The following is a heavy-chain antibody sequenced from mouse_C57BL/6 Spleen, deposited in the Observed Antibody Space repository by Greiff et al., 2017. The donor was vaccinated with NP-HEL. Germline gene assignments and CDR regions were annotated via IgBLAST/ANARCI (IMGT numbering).Heavy chain of an antibody. V-gene: IGHV1-64*01. CDR1: GYTFTSYW. J-gene: IGHJ4*01. CDR3: ARKGGDGYAMDY. CDR2: IHPNSGST. Sequence: QVQLQQPGAELVKPGASVKLSCKASGYTFTSYWMHWVKQRPGQGLEWIGMIHPNSGSTNYNEKFKSNATLTVDKSSSTAYMQLSSLTSEDSAVYYCARKGGDGYAMDYWGQGTSVTVSS.